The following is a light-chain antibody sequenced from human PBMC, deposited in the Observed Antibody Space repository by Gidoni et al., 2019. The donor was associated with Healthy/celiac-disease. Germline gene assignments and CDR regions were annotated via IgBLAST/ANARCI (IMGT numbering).Light chain of an antibody. J-gene: IGLJ2*01. CDR2: GKN. V-gene: IGLV3-19*01. Sequence: SSELTQDPAVSVALGQTGRITCHGDSLRSYYASWYQQKPGQAPVLVIYGKNNRPSGIPDRFSGSSSGNTASLTITGAQAEDEADYYCNSRDSSGNHVVFGGGTKLTVL. CDR1: SLRSYY. CDR3: NSRDSSGNHVV.